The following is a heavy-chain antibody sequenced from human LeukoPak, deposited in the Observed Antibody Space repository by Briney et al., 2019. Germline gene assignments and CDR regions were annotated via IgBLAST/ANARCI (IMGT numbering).Heavy chain of an antibody. V-gene: IGHV1-18*01. D-gene: IGHD3-10*01. J-gene: IGHJ4*02. CDR1: GYSFTSYG. CDR2: INPYNGNT. Sequence: ASVKVSCKASGYSFTSYGISWVRQAPGQGLEWMGWINPYNGNTDYAQNLRGRVTMTTDPSTSTAYMELRSLRSDETAVYYCARDSVDGSGTYYNDSPDYWGQGTLVTVST. CDR3: ARDSVDGSGTYYNDSPDY.